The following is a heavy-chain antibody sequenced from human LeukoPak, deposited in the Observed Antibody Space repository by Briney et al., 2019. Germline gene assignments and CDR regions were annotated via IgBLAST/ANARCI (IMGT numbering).Heavy chain of an antibody. V-gene: IGHV3-23*01. Sequence: GGSLRLSCAASGFTFSSYAMGWVRQAPGRGLEWVSVISGNSANIYYADSVKGRFTISRDNPKNTLYLQMNSLRVEDTALYYCVKDFDFWGQGTLVTVSS. CDR2: ISGNSANI. J-gene: IGHJ4*02. CDR3: VKDFDF. CDR1: GFTFSSYA.